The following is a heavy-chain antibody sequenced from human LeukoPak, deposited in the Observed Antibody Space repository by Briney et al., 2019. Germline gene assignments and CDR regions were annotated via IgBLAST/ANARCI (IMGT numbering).Heavy chain of an antibody. V-gene: IGHV1-18*01. D-gene: IGHD6-19*01. CDR2: ISAYNGNT. CDR1: GGTFSSYA. J-gene: IGHJ4*02. CDR3: ARAIKQWLVLGYYFDY. Sequence: ASVKVSCKASGGTFSSYAISWVRQAPGQGLEWMGWISAYNGNTNYAQKLQGRVTMTTDTSTSTAYMELRSLRSDDTAVYYCARAIKQWLVLGYYFDYWGQGTLVTVSS.